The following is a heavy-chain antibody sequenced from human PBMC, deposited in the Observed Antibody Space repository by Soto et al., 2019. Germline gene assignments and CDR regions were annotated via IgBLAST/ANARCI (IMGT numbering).Heavy chain of an antibody. V-gene: IGHV3-23*01. Sequence: GGSLRLSCAASGFTFSSYAMSWVRQAPGKGLEWVPVISGSGGSTYYADSVKGRFTISRDNSKNTLYLQMNSLRAEDTAVYYCAKRLAYSSSWYYFDYWGQGTLVTVSS. CDR1: GFTFSSYA. J-gene: IGHJ4*02. CDR2: ISGSGGST. D-gene: IGHD6-13*01. CDR3: AKRLAYSSSWYYFDY.